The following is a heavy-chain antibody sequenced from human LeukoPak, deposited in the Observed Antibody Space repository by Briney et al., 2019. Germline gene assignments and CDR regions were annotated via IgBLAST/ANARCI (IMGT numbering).Heavy chain of an antibody. V-gene: IGHV3-23*01. Sequence: GGSLRLSCAASGFNFSIYSMNWVRQTPGKGLEWVSAISGSGDTTHYADSVKGRLTISRDNSKNTLYLQMNSLRAEDTAVYYCAKDDGLAAAGTSFDYWGQGTLVTVSS. CDR2: ISGSGDTT. CDR1: GFNFSIYS. CDR3: AKDDGLAAAGTSFDY. D-gene: IGHD6-13*01. J-gene: IGHJ4*02.